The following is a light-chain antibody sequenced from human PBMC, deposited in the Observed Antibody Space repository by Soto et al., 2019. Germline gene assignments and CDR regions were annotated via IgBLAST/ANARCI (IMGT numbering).Light chain of an antibody. CDR3: SSYAGNNIYV. V-gene: IGLV2-8*01. J-gene: IGLJ1*01. Sequence: QSALTRPPSASGSPGQSVTISCTGSSSDVGEYKYVSWYQQHPGKAPKLVIYEVSKRPPGVPNRFSGSKSGNTASLTVSGLQSEDEAEYYCSSYAGNNIYVIGTGTKVTVL. CDR1: SSDVGEYKY. CDR2: EVS.